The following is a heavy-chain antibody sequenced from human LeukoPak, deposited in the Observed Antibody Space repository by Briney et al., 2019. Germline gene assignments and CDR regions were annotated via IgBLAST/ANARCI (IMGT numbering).Heavy chain of an antibody. CDR1: GGSISSYY. CDR2: IYYSGST. D-gene: IGHD2-15*01. J-gene: IGHJ5*02. CDR3: ARAQGYCSGGSCFSNWFDP. V-gene: IGHV4-59*01. Sequence: SETLSLTCTVSGGSISSYYWSWIRQPPGKGLEWIGYIYYSGSTNYNPSLKSRVTISVDTSKNQFSLKLSSVTAADTAVYYCARAQGYCSGGSCFSNWFDPWGQGTLVTVSS.